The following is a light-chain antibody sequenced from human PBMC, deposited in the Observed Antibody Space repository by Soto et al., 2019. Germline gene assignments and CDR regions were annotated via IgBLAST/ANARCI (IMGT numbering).Light chain of an antibody. Sequence: QSSLTQPASVSGSPGQSITISCTGTSSDVGSYNLVSWYQQHPGNAPKLMIYEGSKRPSGVSNRFFGSKSGNTASLTISGLQAEDEADYYCCSFARGSTVVFGGGTKLTVL. CDR3: CSFARGSTVV. J-gene: IGLJ3*02. V-gene: IGLV2-23*01. CDR1: SSDVGSYNL. CDR2: EGS.